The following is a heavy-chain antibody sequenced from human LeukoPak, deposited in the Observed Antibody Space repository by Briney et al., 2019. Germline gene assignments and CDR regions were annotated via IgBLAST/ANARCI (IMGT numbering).Heavy chain of an antibody. CDR1: GGSINSYY. Sequence: PSETLSLTCTVSGGSINSYYWSWIRQPPGKGLEWIGEINHSGSTNYNPSLKSRVTISVDTSKNQFSLKLSSVTAADTAVYYCARGLEGTTVTAGFDYWGQGTLVTVSS. CDR3: ARGLEGTTVTAGFDY. V-gene: IGHV4-34*01. D-gene: IGHD4-17*01. CDR2: INHSGST. J-gene: IGHJ4*02.